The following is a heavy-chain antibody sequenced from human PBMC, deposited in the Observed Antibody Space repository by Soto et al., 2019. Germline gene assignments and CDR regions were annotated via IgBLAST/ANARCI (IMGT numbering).Heavy chain of an antibody. CDR2: IRRIAYGGTT. CDR3: SRSLAIDFDS. CDR1: GFNFAAYT. Sequence: GGSLRLSCSASGFNFAAYTMSWVRLTPGKGLEWVGFIRRIAYGGTTDYAASVKGRFTISRDDSRKIVYLQMSRLKIEDTAVYYCSRSLAIDFDSWGQGTLVTVSS. V-gene: IGHV3-49*04. J-gene: IGHJ4*02.